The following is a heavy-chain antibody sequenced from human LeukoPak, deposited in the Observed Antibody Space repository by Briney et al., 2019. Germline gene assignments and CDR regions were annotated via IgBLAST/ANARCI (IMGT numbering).Heavy chain of an antibody. J-gene: IGHJ4*02. CDR3: ARDREYYYDSSGYLDY. Sequence: GGSLRLSCAASGFTFSRYGMHWVRRAPGKGLEWVAVIWYDGSNKDYADSMKGRFTISRDNSKKKLYLQMNSLRAEDKAVYYCARDREYYYDSSGYLDYWGQATLVTVSS. CDR1: GFTFSRYG. CDR2: IWYDGSNK. V-gene: IGHV3-33*01. D-gene: IGHD3-22*01.